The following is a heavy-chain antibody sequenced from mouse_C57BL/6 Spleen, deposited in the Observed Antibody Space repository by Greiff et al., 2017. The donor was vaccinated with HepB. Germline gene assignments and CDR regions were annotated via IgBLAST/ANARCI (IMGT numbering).Heavy chain of an antibody. CDR2: IDPSDSYT. CDR3: ARGGAY. Sequence: VQLQQSGAELVMPGASVKLSCKASGYTFTSYWMHWVKQRPGQGLEWIGEIDPSDSYTNYNQKFKGKSTLTVDKSSSTAYMQRSSLTSEDSAVYYCARGGAYWGHGTLVTVSA. CDR1: GYTFTSYW. J-gene: IGHJ3*01. V-gene: IGHV1-69*01.